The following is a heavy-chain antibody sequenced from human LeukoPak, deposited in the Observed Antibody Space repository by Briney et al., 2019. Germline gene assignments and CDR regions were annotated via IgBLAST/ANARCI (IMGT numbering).Heavy chain of an antibody. Sequence: SETLSLTCAVSGGSVSSGGYSWSWLRQPPGKGLEWIGYIYHSGSTYYNPSLKSRVTISVDTSKNQFSLKLSSVTAADTAVYYCLYYYYGMDVWGQGTTVTVSS. CDR2: IYHSGST. J-gene: IGHJ6*02. CDR3: LYYYYGMDV. V-gene: IGHV4-30-2*01. CDR1: GGSVSSGGYS.